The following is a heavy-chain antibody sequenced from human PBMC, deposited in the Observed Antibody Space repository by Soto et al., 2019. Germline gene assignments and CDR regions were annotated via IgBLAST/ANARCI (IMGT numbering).Heavy chain of an antibody. V-gene: IGHV3-23*01. Sequence: EVQLLESGGGLVQPGGSLRLSCAASGFTFSNYAMSWVRQAPGKGLEWVSGISGGGGSSYYADSVKGRFTISRDNSKNTLHLKLNNMSAEDTAVYYCAHIWGVDCHSVFFCWGHGTLVIVSS. D-gene: IGHD3-16*01. CDR3: AHIWGVDCHSVFFC. J-gene: IGHJ2*01. CDR2: ISGGGGSS. CDR1: GFTFSNYA.